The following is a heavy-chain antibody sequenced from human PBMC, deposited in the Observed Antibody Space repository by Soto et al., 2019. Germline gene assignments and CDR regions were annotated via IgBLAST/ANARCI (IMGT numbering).Heavy chain of an antibody. Sequence: ASVKVSCKASGYTFTGYYMHWVRQAPGQGLEWMGWIDPNSGGTNYAQKFQGRVTMTRDTSISAAYMELSRLRSDDTAVYYCARGPSIAARVDYSGQGTLVSVSS. V-gene: IGHV1-2*02. CDR2: IDPNSGGT. J-gene: IGHJ4*02. CDR1: GYTFTGYY. CDR3: ARGPSIAARVDY. D-gene: IGHD6-25*01.